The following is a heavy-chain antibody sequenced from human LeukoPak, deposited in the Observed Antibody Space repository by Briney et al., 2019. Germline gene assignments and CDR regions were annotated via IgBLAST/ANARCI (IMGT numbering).Heavy chain of an antibody. CDR2: ISHDGDTT. J-gene: IGHJ3*01. D-gene: IGHD3-16*01. CDR3: AKSAVAVGLGAFDV. Sequence: GGSLRLSCSASGFTFSSYAMHWVRQAPGKGLEYVSAISHDGDTTYYADSVKGRFTISRDNSENTLYLQMSSLRAEDTAVYYCAKSAVAVGLGAFDVWGRGTVVTVSS. V-gene: IGHV3-64D*06. CDR1: GFTFSSYA.